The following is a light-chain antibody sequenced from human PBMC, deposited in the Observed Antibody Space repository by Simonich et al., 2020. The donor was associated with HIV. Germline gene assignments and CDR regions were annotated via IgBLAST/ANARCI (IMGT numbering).Light chain of an antibody. Sequence: QSALTQPASVSGSPGQSITISCTGTSSDVGSYNLVSWYQQNPGKAPKLMIYDVSKRPSGVPDRFSGSKSGNTAALTISGLQAEDEADYYCCSYTSSSTWVFGGGTKLTVL. V-gene: IGLV2-14*02. CDR3: CSYTSSSTWV. J-gene: IGLJ3*02. CDR2: DVS. CDR1: SSDVGSYNL.